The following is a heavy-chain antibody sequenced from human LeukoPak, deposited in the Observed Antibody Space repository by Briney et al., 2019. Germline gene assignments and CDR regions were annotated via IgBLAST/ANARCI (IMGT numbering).Heavy chain of an antibody. Sequence: PSQTLSLTCTVSAGSISSGGYYWSWIRQHPGKGLEWIGYIYYSGSTYYNPSLKSRVTISVDTSKNQFSLKLSSVTAADTAVYYCARKTARKLSNYYGSGTGAFDIWGQGTMVTVSS. J-gene: IGHJ3*02. CDR3: ARKTARKLSNYYGSGTGAFDI. CDR2: IYYSGST. D-gene: IGHD3-10*01. V-gene: IGHV4-31*03. CDR1: AGSISSGGYY.